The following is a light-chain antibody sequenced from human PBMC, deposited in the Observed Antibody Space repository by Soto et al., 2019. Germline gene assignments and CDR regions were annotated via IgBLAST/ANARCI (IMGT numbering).Light chain of an antibody. CDR2: GAS. Sequence: ELVMRQPQAPLSVSPGKRTPLSSRARRSVSSSLAGNQQNPGQLPRLLIYGASTRATGIPARFSGSGSGTEFTLTISSLQSEDFAVYYCQHYNNWPPYMYTFGQGTKLEIK. CDR3: QHYNNWPPYMYT. V-gene: IGKV3-15*01. CDR1: RSVSSS. J-gene: IGKJ2*01.